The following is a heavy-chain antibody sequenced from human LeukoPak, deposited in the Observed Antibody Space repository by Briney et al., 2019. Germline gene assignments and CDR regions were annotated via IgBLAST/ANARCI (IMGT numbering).Heavy chain of an antibody. Sequence: SETLSLTCTVSGGTISSSSYYWDWIRQPPGKELEWIGTIYYSGTTYYNPSLKSRVTISVDTSRNQFSLKLSSVTATDTAVYYCARMIGDDAFDIWGQGTMVTVSS. CDR2: IYYSGTT. CDR3: ARMIGDDAFDI. CDR1: GGTISSSSYY. V-gene: IGHV4-39*01. D-gene: IGHD3-22*01. J-gene: IGHJ3*02.